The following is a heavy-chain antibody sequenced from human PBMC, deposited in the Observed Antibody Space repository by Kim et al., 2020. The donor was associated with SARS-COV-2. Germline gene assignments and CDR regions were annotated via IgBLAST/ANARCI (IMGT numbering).Heavy chain of an antibody. CDR3: AKAYASGSYAELDS. Sequence: GGSLRLSCAASGFTFSRYGMHWVRQPPGKGLEWVAVIWYDGSNEYYTDSVKGRFTISRDNYKNTLYLQMNSLRADDTAVYYGAKAYASGSYAELDSWGQGILVTVSS. CDR1: GFTFSRYG. D-gene: IGHD3-10*01. CDR2: IWYDGSNE. V-gene: IGHV3-33*06. J-gene: IGHJ4*02.